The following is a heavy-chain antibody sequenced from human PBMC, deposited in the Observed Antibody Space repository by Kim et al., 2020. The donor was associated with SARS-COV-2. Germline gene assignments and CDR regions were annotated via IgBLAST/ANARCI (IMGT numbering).Heavy chain of an antibody. D-gene: IGHD2-21*01. J-gene: IGHJ6*02. Sequence: GGSLRLSCAASGFTFSSYSMNWVRQAPGKGLEWVSSISSSSSYIYYADPVKGRFTISRHNAKNSLYLQMNSLRAEDTAVYYCARDPSGGDLFYSDYGMDVGGQGTTVPVS. V-gene: IGHV3-21*01. CDR3: ARDPSGGDLFYSDYGMDV. CDR2: ISSSSSYI. CDR1: GFTFSSYS.